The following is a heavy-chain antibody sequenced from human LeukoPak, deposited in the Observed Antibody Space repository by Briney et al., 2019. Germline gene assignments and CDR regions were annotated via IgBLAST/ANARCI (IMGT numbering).Heavy chain of an antibody. CDR1: GGSISSSSYY. J-gene: IGHJ6*03. V-gene: IGHV4-39*07. D-gene: IGHD2-21*01. CDR2: IYYYGST. Sequence: PSETLSLTCTVSGGSISSSSYYWGWIRQPPGKGLEWIGSIYYYGSTSYNPSLKSRVALSVDASKNQFSLKLSSVTAADTAVYYCARVAYGGSFYYYMDVWGKGTTVTVSS. CDR3: ARVAYGGSFYYYMDV.